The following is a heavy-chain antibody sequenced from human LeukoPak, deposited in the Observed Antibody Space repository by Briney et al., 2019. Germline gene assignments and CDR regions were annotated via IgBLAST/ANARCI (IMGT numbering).Heavy chain of an antibody. CDR2: IYSGGST. V-gene: IGHV3-53*01. D-gene: IGHD3-16*02. Sequence: GGSLRLSCAASGFTVSSNYMSWVRQAPGKGLEWVSVIYSGGSTYYADSVKGRFTISRDNSKNTLYLQMNSLRAEDTAVYYCARDSYYDYVWGSYRYTGYYFDYWGQGTLVTVSS. CDR1: GFTVSSNY. CDR3: ARDSYYDYVWGSYRYTGYYFDY. J-gene: IGHJ4*02.